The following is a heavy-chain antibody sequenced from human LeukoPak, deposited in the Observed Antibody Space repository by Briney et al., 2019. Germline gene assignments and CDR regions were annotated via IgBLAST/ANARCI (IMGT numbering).Heavy chain of an antibody. CDR1: GFTFNTYA. J-gene: IGHJ5*02. V-gene: IGHV3-23*01. D-gene: IGHD3-10*01. Sequence: GGSLRLSCAASGFTFNTYAMAWVRQAPGKGLEWVSDISGTGDTTYYADSVKGRFTISRDNSKNTLYLQMNSLRAEDTAVYYCAKDLAPYYGSGPPGWFDPWGQGTLVTVSS. CDR3: AKDLAPYYGSGPPGWFDP. CDR2: ISGTGDTT.